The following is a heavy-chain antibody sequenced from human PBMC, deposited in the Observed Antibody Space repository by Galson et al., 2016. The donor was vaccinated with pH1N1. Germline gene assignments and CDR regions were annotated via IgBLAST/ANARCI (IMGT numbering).Heavy chain of an antibody. CDR1: GYSITSGYY. CDR2: VYHGGST. V-gene: IGHV4-38-2*01. J-gene: IGHJ6*02. D-gene: IGHD3-3*01. CDR3: ARGDGSVRLLEGGMDV. Sequence: ETLSLTCVVSGYSITSGYYWAWIRQTPGKGLEWIASVYHGGSTYYNPSLKGRGTISVDRPKNQFSLRLNSLTAADTAVYYCARGDGSVRLLEGGMDVWGQGTTVTVSS.